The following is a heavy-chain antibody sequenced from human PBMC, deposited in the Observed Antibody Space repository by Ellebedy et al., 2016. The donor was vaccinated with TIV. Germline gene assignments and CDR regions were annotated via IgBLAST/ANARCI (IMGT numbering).Heavy chain of an antibody. CDR3: APLSYYYGSGSPGDY. D-gene: IGHD3-10*01. J-gene: IGHJ4*02. Sequence: ASVKVSXXASGYTFTSYYMHWVRQAPGKGLEWMGGFDPEDGETIYAQKFQGRVAMTEDTSTDTAYMELSSLRSEDTAVYYCAPLSYYYGSGSPGDYWGQGTLVTVSS. CDR2: FDPEDGET. V-gene: IGHV1-24*01. CDR1: GYTFTSYY.